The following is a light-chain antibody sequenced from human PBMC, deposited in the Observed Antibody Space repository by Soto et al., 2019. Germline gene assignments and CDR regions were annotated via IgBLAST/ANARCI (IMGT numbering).Light chain of an antibody. CDR2: GAS. V-gene: IGKV3-15*01. CDR1: QSVSSN. Sequence: IVLTQSPGTLSLSRGERATLSCRASQSVSSNLAWYQQKPGQAPRLLIYGASTRATGIPARFSGSGSGTEFTLTISSLQSEDFAVYYCQQYNNLPWTFGQGTKVDIK. J-gene: IGKJ1*01. CDR3: QQYNNLPWT.